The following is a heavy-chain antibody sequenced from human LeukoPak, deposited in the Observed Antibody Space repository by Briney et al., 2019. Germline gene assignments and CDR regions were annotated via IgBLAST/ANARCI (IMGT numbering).Heavy chain of an antibody. V-gene: IGHV3-30*18. J-gene: IGHJ3*02. D-gene: IGHD6-19*01. CDR1: GFTFSNYG. CDR2: ISYDGSNK. CDR3: AKDSGQWLPHDAFDI. Sequence: PGRSLRLSCAASGFTFSNYGMHRVRQAPGKGPEWVAVISYDGSNKYYADSVKGRFTISRDNSKNTLYLQMNSLRAEDTAVYYCAKDSGQWLPHDAFDIWGQGTMVAVSS.